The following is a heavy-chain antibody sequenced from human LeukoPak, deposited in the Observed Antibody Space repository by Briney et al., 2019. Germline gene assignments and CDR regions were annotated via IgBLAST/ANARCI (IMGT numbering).Heavy chain of an antibody. J-gene: IGHJ5*02. CDR2: INSDGSST. D-gene: IGHD2-2*01. CDR3: ARGQSDIVVVPADRFDP. CDR1: GFTFSSYW. Sequence: GGSLRLSCAASGFTFSSYWMHWVRQAPGKGLVGVSRINSDGSSTSYADSVKGRFTISRDNAKNTLYLQMNSLRAEDTAVYYCARGQSDIVVVPADRFDPWGQGTLVTVSS. V-gene: IGHV3-74*01.